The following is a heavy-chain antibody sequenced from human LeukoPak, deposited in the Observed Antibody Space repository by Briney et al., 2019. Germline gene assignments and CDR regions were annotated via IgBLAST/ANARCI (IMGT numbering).Heavy chain of an antibody. J-gene: IGHJ4*02. CDR3: AKDSRRFDY. V-gene: IGHV3-23*01. CDR1: GFTFSSYG. CDR2: ISTRGDIT. Sequence: GGSLRLSCAASGFTFSSYGMNWVRQAPGKGLEWVSAISTRGDITYYADSAKGRFTISRDNSKNTLYLQMNSLRAEDTAVYYCAKDSRRFDYWGQGTLVTVSS.